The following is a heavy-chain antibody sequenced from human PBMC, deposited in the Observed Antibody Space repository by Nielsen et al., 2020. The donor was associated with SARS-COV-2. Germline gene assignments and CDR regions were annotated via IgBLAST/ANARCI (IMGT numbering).Heavy chain of an antibody. V-gene: IGHV3-30-3*01. D-gene: IGHD6-6*01. Sequence: WIRQPPGKGLEWVAVISYDGSNKYYADSVKGRFTISRDNSKNTLYLQMNSLRAEDTAVYYCARPIGAARSSFFDYWGQGTLVTVSS. J-gene: IGHJ4*02. CDR2: ISYDGSNK. CDR3: ARPIGAARSSFFDY.